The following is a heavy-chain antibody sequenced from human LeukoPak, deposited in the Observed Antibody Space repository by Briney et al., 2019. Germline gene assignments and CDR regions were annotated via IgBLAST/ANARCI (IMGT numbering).Heavy chain of an antibody. CDR1: GCTFTSYP. D-gene: IGHD4-17*01. CDR2: ITTYNGNT. Sequence: ASVKVSCKASGCTFTSYPITWVRQAPGQGLEWMGWITTYNGNTNYAQKLQGRVTITTDTSTSTAYMDLRGLRSDDTAVYYCARGYDYGDYVGDFDYWGQGTLVTVSS. V-gene: IGHV1-18*01. CDR3: ARGYDYGDYVGDFDY. J-gene: IGHJ4*02.